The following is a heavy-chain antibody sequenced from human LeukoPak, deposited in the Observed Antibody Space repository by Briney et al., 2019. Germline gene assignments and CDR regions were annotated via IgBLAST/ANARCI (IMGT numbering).Heavy chain of an antibody. CDR2: IVVGRGNT. V-gene: IGHV1-58*01. D-gene: IGHD6-19*01. CDR1: GFTFTSSA. J-gene: IGHJ6*02. CDR3: AGIKTGYSSYYGMDV. Sequence: SVKVSCKASGFTFTSSAVQWVRQARGQRLEWIGWIVVGRGNTNYAQKFQERVTITRDMSTSTAYMELSSLRSEDTAVYYCAGIKTGYSSYYGMDVWGQGTTVTVSS.